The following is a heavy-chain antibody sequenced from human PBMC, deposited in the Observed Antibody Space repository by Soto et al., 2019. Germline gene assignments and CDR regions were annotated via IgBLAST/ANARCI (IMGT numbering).Heavy chain of an antibody. V-gene: IGHV1-69*13. CDR1: GGTFSSYA. D-gene: IGHD3-22*01. Sequence: APVKVSCKASGGTFSSYAISWVRQAPGQGLEWMGRIIPIFGISNYAQKFHGRVTITADDSTSTAYMELSSLRSEDTAVYYCARVNYDSSGYYFDYWGQGTLVTVSS. CDR2: IIPIFGIS. J-gene: IGHJ4*02. CDR3: ARVNYDSSGYYFDY.